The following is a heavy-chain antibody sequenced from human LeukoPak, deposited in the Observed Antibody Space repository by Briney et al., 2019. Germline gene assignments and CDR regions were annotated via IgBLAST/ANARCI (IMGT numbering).Heavy chain of an antibody. D-gene: IGHD1-26*01. V-gene: IGHV3-30*02. J-gene: IGHJ6*03. Sequence: QSGGSLRLSCVISGFTFSMYGMHWVRQAPGKGLEWVAFIRYDGSNKYYADSVKGRFTISRDNSKNTLYLQMNSLRAEDTAVYYCASSGSYYYYYMDVWGKGTTVTISS. CDR3: ASSGSYYYYYMDV. CDR1: GFTFSMYG. CDR2: IRYDGSNK.